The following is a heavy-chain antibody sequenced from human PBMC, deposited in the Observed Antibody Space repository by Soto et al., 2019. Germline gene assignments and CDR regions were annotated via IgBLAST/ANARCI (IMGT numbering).Heavy chain of an antibody. V-gene: IGHV3-48*03. Sequence: EVRLEESGGGFVQPGGALRLSCVFSGLTSSGIELNWVRQAAGKGLEWLSYISASGDTVDDIDSVRGRFTISRDNAKQSLFLQMSALRVEDTAVYYCAGLSVTGGVDVWGQGTTVTVSS. CDR3: AGLSVTGGVDV. D-gene: IGHD2-21*02. CDR1: GLTSSGIE. CDR2: ISASGDTV. J-gene: IGHJ6*02.